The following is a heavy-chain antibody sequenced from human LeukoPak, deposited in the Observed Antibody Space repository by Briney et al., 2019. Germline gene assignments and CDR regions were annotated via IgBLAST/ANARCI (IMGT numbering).Heavy chain of an antibody. CDR1: GGSISSSSYY. J-gene: IGHJ4*02. CDR3: ARETAVAGDLGFIDY. D-gene: IGHD6-19*01. V-gene: IGHV4-39*07. CDR2: IHYGGST. Sequence: SETLSLTCTVSGGSISSSSYYWGWIRQPPGKGLEWIGSIHYGGSTYYTASLKSRVTISVDTSKNQFSLKLSSVTAADTAVYYCARETAVAGDLGFIDYWGQGTLVTVSS.